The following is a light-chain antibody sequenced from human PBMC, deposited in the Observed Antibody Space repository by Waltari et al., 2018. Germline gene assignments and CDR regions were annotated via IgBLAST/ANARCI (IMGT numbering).Light chain of an antibody. CDR2: YAF. Sequence: ETVFTQSPATLSLSPWDSAPFPCRASQNIDSYFTLYPQKPGQALRFPIFYAFNRPTVIPARFSGSRSGTDFNLTISSLESEDFAIYYCQQRRNWPWTFGQGTRVEIK. V-gene: IGKV3-11*01. CDR3: QQRRNWPWT. CDR1: QNIDSY. J-gene: IGKJ1*01.